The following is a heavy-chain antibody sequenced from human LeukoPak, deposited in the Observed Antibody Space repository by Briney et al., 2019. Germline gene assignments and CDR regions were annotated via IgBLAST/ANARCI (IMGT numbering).Heavy chain of an antibody. J-gene: IGHJ4*02. D-gene: IGHD2-21*02. CDR1: GFPFSNYA. CDR3: GRARLVVTAIDY. V-gene: IGHV3-64*01. CDR2: ISSNGGST. Sequence: SGGSLRLSCAASGFPFSNYAIQWVRQAPGKGLEYVSVISSNGGSTYYANSVKGRFTISRDNSKNTLSLHMGSLRVEDMAVYYCGRARLVVTAIDYWGQGTLVTVSS.